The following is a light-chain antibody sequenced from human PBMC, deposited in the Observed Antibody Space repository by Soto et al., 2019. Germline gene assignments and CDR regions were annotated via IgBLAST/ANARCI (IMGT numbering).Light chain of an antibody. J-gene: IGLJ1*01. CDR2: DVT. CDR3: RSYTSSSTLYV. V-gene: IGLV2-14*01. CDR1: SSDVGDNNY. Sequence: QSALTQPASVSGSPGQSITISCTGTSSDVGDNNYVSWYQQHPGKAPKLMIYDVTHRPSGISNRFSGSKSGNTASLTISGLQAEDEADYYCRSYTSSSTLYVFGPGTTLTVL.